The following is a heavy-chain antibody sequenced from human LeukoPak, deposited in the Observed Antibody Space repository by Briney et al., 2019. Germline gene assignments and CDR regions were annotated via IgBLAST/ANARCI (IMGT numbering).Heavy chain of an antibody. CDR1: GYSISSGYY. Sequence: SETLSLTCTVSGYSISSGYYWGWIRQPPGKGLEWIGSIYHSGSTYYNPSLKSRVTISVDASKNQFSLKLRSVTAADTAVYYCARTTEGYAGGPGYSYYYYMDVWGKGTTVTISS. J-gene: IGHJ6*03. D-gene: IGHD5-12*01. CDR2: IYHSGST. CDR3: ARTTEGYAGGPGYSYYYYMDV. V-gene: IGHV4-38-2*02.